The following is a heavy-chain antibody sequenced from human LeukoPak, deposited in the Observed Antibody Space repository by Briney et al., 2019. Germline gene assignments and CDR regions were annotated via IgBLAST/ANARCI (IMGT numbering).Heavy chain of an antibody. Sequence: ASVNPSPEPSGYTFTDHYIECVRQAPGQGLEWMGWIHLKNGDTNIAQKFQGRVTMTRDTSISTGYMELTRLRSDDTAIYYCTRDFYLRGDGPLDYRLQESLVTVSS. CDR1: GYTFTDHY. D-gene: IGHD2/OR15-2a*01. CDR3: TRDFYLRGDGPLDY. J-gene: IGHJ4*02. CDR2: IHLKNGDT. V-gene: IGHV1-2*02.